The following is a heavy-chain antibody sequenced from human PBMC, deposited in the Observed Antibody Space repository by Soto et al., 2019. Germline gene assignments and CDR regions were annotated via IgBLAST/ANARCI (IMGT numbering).Heavy chain of an antibody. V-gene: IGHV3-48*03. CDR3: ARDYSLYDGDGMAI. CDR2: ITGGGTTV. D-gene: IGHD3-16*01. Sequence: GGSLRLCCSASGFTFSNYDMNWVRLAPGRGLEWLSFITGGGTTVYYADSVQGRFTISRDNSKNSLYLQMNSLRVEDTAVYYCARDYSLYDGDGMAIWGQGTTVTVSS. J-gene: IGHJ6*02. CDR1: GFTFSNYD.